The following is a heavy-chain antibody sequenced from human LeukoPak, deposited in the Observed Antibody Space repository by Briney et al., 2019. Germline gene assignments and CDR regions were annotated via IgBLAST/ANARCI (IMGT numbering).Heavy chain of an antibody. Sequence: SETLSLTRAVYGGSFSGYYWSWIRQPPGKGLEWIGEINHSGSTNYNPSLKSRVTISVDTSKNQFSLKLSSVTAADTAVYYCARGVYYYDSSGYYSGAFDIWGQGTMVTVSS. V-gene: IGHV4-34*01. CDR1: GGSFSGYY. J-gene: IGHJ3*02. D-gene: IGHD3-22*01. CDR3: ARGVYYYDSSGYYSGAFDI. CDR2: INHSGST.